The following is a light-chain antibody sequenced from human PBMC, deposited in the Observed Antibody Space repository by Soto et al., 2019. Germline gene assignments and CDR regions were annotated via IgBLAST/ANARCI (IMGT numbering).Light chain of an antibody. Sequence: QSALTQPASVSGSSGQSITISCNGTSVDVGGYNHVSWYQQYPGKAPKLMIYDVSDRPSGVSNRFSGSKSGNTASLTISGLQAEDEADYYCSSSTTISTFVFGTGNEVTVL. CDR2: DVS. CDR1: SVDVGGYNH. J-gene: IGLJ1*01. CDR3: SSSTTISTFV. V-gene: IGLV2-14*03.